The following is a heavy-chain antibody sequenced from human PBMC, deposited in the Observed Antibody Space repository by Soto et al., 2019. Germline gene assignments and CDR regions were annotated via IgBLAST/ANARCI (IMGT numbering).Heavy chain of an antibody. V-gene: IGHV3-11*01. J-gene: IGHJ4*02. CDR3: ARGSSSGGTN. CDR2: ITVRGSAM. Sequence: GGSLRLSCAASGFPFSDHSMSWIRQAPGKGLEWVSSITVRGSAMFYADSVKGRFTISGANAKNSLYLQMNSLRAEDTAVYYCARGSSSGGTNWGQGTPVTVSS. D-gene: IGHD2-15*01. CDR1: GFPFSDHS.